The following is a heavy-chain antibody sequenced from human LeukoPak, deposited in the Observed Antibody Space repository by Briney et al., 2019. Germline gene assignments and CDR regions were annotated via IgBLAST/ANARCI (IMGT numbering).Heavy chain of an antibody. CDR3: ARLPGMTTVDYYYYYMDV. CDR1: GGSISNYY. V-gene: IGHV4-59*01. J-gene: IGHJ6*03. CDR2: IYYSGST. Sequence: SETLSLTCTVSGGSISNYYWSWIRQPPGKGLEWIGYIYYSGSTNYNPSLKSRVTISVDTSKNQFSLKLTPVTAADTAVYYCARLPGMTTVDYYYYYMDVWGKGTTVTVSS. D-gene: IGHD4-11*01.